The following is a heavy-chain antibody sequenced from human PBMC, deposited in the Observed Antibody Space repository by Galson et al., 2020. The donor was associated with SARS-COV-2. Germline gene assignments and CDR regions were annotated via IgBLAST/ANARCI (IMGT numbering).Heavy chain of an antibody. V-gene: IGHV3-21*01. CDR2: ITVGSSFI. J-gene: IGHJ6*02. Sequence: GGSLRLSCAASGFNFSRYTMNWVRQTPGKGLEWVSSITVGSSFIYYADSVRGRFTISRDDAKNSLYLQMNSLRAEDTSVYYCARWQLVLDSFHYYGMDVWGQGTTVTVSS. CDR1: GFNFSRYT. D-gene: IGHD6-6*01. CDR3: ARWQLVLDSFHYYGMDV.